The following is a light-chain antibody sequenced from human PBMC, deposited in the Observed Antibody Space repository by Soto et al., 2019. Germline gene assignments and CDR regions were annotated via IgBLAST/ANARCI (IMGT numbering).Light chain of an antibody. J-gene: IGLJ1*01. V-gene: IGLV2-14*03. CDR3: SSYTTSNTSYV. CDR1: SSDVGGYNY. CDR2: DVS. Sequence: QSALTQPASVSGSPGQSIPISCTGTSSDVGGYNYVSWYQHHPGKAPKLMIYDVSNRPSGVSNRFSGSKSGNTASLTISGLQPEDEADYYCSSYTTSNTSYVFGTGTKVTVL.